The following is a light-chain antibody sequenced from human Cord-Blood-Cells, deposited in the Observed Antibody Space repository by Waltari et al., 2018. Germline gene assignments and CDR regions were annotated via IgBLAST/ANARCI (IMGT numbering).Light chain of an antibody. V-gene: IGKV1-39*01. J-gene: IGKJ3*01. CDR3: QQSYSTPFT. CDR1: QSISSY. CDR2: AAS. Sequence: DIQMTQSPSSLSASVGDRVTITCRASQSISSYLNWYQQKQGKAPKHLNYAASSLQSGVPSRFCGSGSGTDFTLTISSLQPEDFATYYCQQSYSTPFTFGPGTKVDIK.